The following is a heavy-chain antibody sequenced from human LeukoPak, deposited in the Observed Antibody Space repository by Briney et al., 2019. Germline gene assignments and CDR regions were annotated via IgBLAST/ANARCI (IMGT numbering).Heavy chain of an antibody. V-gene: IGHV3-48*03. CDR3: ARDSLEVRGRDYFDY. J-gene: IGHJ4*02. D-gene: IGHD3-10*01. CDR2: FSSSGSTI. CDR1: GFTFSSYE. Sequence: GGSLSLSCQAFGFTFSSYELNWDRQAPGKGLEWVSYFSSSGSTIYYADSVKGRFTISRDNAKNSLYLQMNSLRAEDTAVYYCARDSLEVRGRDYFDYWGQGTLVTVSS.